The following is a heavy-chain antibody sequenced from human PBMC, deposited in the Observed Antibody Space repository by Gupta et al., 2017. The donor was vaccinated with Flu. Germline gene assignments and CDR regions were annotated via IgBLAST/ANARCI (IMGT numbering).Heavy chain of an antibody. CDR3: ARVKDCSGGSCYSGGLEYYYGMDV. Sequence: QVQLVQSGAEVKKPGASMKVSCKASGYTSTSYAMHWVRQAPGQRLEWMGWINAGNGNTKYSQKFQGRVTTTRDTSASTAYMELSSLRSEDTAVYYCARVKDCSGGSCYSGGLEYYYGMDVWGQGTTVTVSS. J-gene: IGHJ6*02. CDR1: GYTSTSYA. D-gene: IGHD2-15*01. CDR2: INAGNGNT. V-gene: IGHV1-3*01.